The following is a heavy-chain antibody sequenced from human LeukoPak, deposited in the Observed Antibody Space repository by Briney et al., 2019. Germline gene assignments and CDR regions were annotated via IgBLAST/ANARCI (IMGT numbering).Heavy chain of an antibody. Sequence: PGGSLRLSCEASEFSFTNYWMYWVRQAPGKGLAWVSAINTDGSTTTYADSVKGRFTISRDNARNTLYLQMNSLRAEDTAVYYCARALFQVPYYFDFWGQGTLVTVSS. CDR2: INTDGSTT. CDR3: ARALFQVPYYFDF. D-gene: IGHD2-2*01. CDR1: EFSFTNYW. J-gene: IGHJ4*02. V-gene: IGHV3-74*01.